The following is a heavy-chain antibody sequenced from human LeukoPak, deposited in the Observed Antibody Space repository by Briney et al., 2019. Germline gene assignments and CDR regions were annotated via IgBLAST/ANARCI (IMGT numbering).Heavy chain of an antibody. CDR1: GFTFGDYA. CDR3: TRVDILTGYHIDY. CDR2: IRSKAYGGTT. D-gene: IGHD3-9*01. V-gene: IGHV3-49*03. J-gene: IGHJ4*02. Sequence: GGSLRLSCTASGFTFGDYAMSWFRQAPGKGLEWVGFIRSKAYGGTTEYAASVKGRFTISRDDSKSIAYLQMNSLKTEDTAVYYCTRVDILTGYHIDYWGQGTLVTVSS.